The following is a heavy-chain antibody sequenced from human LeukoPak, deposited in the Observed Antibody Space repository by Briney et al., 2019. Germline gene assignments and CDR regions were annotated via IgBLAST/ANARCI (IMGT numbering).Heavy chain of an antibody. D-gene: IGHD6-13*01. CDR2: IYYTGST. V-gene: IGHV4-59*12. CDR3: ARDATAGNFDY. J-gene: IGHJ4*02. CDR1: GGSMSSYY. Sequence: SETLSLACTVSGGSMSSYYWSWIRQPPGKGLEYIGYIYYTGSTYYNPSLKSRVTISVDTSKRQFSLRLSSVSAADTAVYYCARDATAGNFDYWGQGTLVTVSS.